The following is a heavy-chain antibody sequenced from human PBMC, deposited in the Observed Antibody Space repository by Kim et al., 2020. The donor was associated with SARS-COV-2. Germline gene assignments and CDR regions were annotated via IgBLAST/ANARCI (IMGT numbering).Heavy chain of an antibody. D-gene: IGHD6-6*01. J-gene: IGHJ6*02. V-gene: IGHV3-30*01. CDR3: ARDSSDYYYYYGMDV. Sequence: DSVKGRFTISRDNSKNTLYLQMNSLRAEDTAVYYCARDSSDYYYYYGMDVWGQGTTVTVSS.